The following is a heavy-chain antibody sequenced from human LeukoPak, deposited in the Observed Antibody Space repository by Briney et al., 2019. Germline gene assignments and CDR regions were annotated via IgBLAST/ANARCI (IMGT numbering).Heavy chain of an antibody. CDR2: ISGSGTNT. CDR3: AKHNDYDSRGYSYHFDS. V-gene: IGHV3-23*01. D-gene: IGHD3-22*01. CDR1: GFTFSSYA. J-gene: IGHJ4*02. Sequence: GESLRLSCAASGFTFSSYAMSWVRQAPGKGLEWVSAISGSGTNTYYADSVKGRFTISRDHSKSTLFLQMNSLRAEDTAVYYCAKHNDYDSRGYSYHFDSWGQGTLVTVSS.